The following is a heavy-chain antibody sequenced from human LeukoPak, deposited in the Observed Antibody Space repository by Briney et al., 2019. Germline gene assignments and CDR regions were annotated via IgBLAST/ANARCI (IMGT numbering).Heavy chain of an antibody. CDR3: ARVGRGSHRGYYYFMDV. Sequence: SETLSLTCAVYGGSFSGFFWSWIRHPPAKGLEWSGEINHSGSTNYNPSLKSRVTISVGTSKNQLALKLSSVAAADTAVYYCARVGRGSHRGYYYFMDVWGKGTTVTIS. CDR2: INHSGST. J-gene: IGHJ6*03. D-gene: IGHD1-26*01. V-gene: IGHV4-34*01. CDR1: GGSFSGFF.